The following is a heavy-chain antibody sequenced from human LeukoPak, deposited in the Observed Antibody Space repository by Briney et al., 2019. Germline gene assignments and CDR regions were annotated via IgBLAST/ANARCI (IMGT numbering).Heavy chain of an antibody. CDR3: ARQDSGVFMDV. J-gene: IGHJ6*02. CDR1: GYTFTSYG. D-gene: IGHD3-10*01. Sequence: SVKVSCKASGYTFTSYGISWVRQAPGQGLEWMGGIIPIFGTTNYAQKFQGRVTITTDESTSTAYMELSRLRSDDTAVYYCARQDSGVFMDVWGQGTTVTVSS. CDR2: IIPIFGTT. V-gene: IGHV1-69*05.